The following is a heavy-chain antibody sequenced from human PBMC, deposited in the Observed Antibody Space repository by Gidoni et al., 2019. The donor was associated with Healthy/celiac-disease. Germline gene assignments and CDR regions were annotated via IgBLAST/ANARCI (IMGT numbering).Heavy chain of an antibody. CDR2: IRSKAYGGTT. V-gene: IGHV3-49*04. J-gene: IGHJ6*02. Sequence: EVQLVESGGGLVQPGRSLRLSCTASGFTFGDYAMSWVRQAPGKGLEWVGFIRSKAYGGTTEYAASVKGRFTISRDDSKSIAYLQRNSLKTEDTAVYYCTSGFNWFDYGMDVWGQGTTVTVSS. CDR3: TSGFNWFDYGMDV. CDR1: GFTFGDYA. D-gene: IGHD1-1*01.